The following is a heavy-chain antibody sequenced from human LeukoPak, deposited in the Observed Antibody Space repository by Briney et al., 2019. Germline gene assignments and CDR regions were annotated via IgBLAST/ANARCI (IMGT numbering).Heavy chain of an antibody. CDR1: GGSISSYY. CDR3: ARAGSRYCSGGSCYWNLKIDY. Sequence: SETLSLTCTVSGGSISSYYWSWIRQPPGKGLEWIGYIYYSGSTNYNPSLKSRVTISVDTSKNQFSLKPSSVTAADTAVYYCARAGSRYCSGGSCYWNLKIDYWGQGTLVTVSS. CDR2: IYYSGST. D-gene: IGHD2-15*01. J-gene: IGHJ4*02. V-gene: IGHV4-59*01.